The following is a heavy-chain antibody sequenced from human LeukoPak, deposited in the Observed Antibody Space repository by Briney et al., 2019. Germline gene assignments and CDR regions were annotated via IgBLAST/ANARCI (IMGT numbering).Heavy chain of an antibody. V-gene: IGHV1-3*01. J-gene: IGHJ4*02. CDR3: ARAYYDSSGYYPPNY. CDR2: INAGNGNT. Sequence: ASVKVSCKASGYTFTSYAMHWVRQAPGQRLEWMGWINAGNGNTKYSQKFQGRVTITRDTSASTAYMELSSLRSEDTAVYYCARAYYDSSGYYPPNYWGQGTLVTVSS. D-gene: IGHD3-22*01. CDR1: GYTFTSYA.